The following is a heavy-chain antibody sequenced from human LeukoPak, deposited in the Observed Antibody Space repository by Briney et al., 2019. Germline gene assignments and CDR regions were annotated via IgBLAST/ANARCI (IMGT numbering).Heavy chain of an antibody. Sequence: GGSLRLSCAASGFTFSSYAMHWVRQAPGKGLEWVAVISYDGSNKYYADSVKGRFTISRDNSKNMLYLQMNSLRAEDTAVYYCARAAGSSSWLLFDYWGQGTLVTVSS. CDR2: ISYDGSNK. D-gene: IGHD6-13*01. V-gene: IGHV3-30-3*01. CDR1: GFTFSSYA. CDR3: ARAAGSSSWLLFDY. J-gene: IGHJ4*02.